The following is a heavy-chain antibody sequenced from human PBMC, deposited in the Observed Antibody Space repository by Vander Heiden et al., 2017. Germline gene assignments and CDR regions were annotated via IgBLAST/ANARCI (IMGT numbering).Heavy chain of an antibody. CDR1: GGSISSSSYY. V-gene: IGHV4-39*01. CDR3: ARLNWSTVTYAFDI. J-gene: IGHJ3*02. CDR2: IYYSGST. D-gene: IGHD4-17*01. Sequence: QLQLQESGPGLVKPSETLSLTCTVSGGSISSSSYYWGWIRQPPGKGLEWMGSIYYSGSTYDNPSLKSRVTISVDTSKNQFSLKLSSVTAADTAMYYCARLNWSTVTYAFDIWGQGTMVTVSS.